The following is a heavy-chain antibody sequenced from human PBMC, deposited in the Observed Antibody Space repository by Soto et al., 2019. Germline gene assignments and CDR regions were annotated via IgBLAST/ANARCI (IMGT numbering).Heavy chain of an antibody. D-gene: IGHD1-26*01. Sequence: HPGGFQRHTVVDSEILYRSCRMRWHRQAPGKGLVWVSSINRGGTAITYADSVKGRFTISRDNARSTLYLQMNNLRVDVSAIYYCLSSVGLPSAFRVTRFTDS. V-gene: IGHV3-74*01. CDR3: LSSVGLPSAFRVTRFTDS. CDR1: EILYRSCR. CDR2: INRGGTAI. J-gene: IGHJ5*01.